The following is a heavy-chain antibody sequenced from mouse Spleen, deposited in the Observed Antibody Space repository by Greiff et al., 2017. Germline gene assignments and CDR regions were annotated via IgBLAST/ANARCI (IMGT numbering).Heavy chain of an antibody. CDR1: GFTFSSYA. Sequence: EVKLVESGGGLVKPGGSLKLSCAASGFTFSSYAMSWVRQTPDKRLEWVATISDGGSYTYYPDNVKGRFTISRDNAKNNLYLQMSHLKSEDTAMYYCARARSYYRSNSFAYWGQGTLVTVSA. V-gene: IGHV5-4*03. CDR2: ISDGGSYT. CDR3: ARARSYYRSNSFAY. D-gene: IGHD1-1*01. J-gene: IGHJ3*01.